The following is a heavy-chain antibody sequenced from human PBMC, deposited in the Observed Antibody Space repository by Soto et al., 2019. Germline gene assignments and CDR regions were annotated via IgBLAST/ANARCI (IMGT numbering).Heavy chain of an antibody. CDR3: ARHKPNCDAWYYYGMEV. CDR1: GFTFSDYY. Sequence: PGGSLRLSCAASGFTFSDYYMSWIRQAPGKGLEWVSYISSSGSTIYYTDSVKGRFSVFGDTSKNQFSLKLTSVTAADTAVYYCARHKPNCDAWYYYGMEVWGPGTTVNVS. J-gene: IGHJ6*02. CDR2: ISSSGSTI. D-gene: IGHD2-2*01. V-gene: IGHV3-11*04.